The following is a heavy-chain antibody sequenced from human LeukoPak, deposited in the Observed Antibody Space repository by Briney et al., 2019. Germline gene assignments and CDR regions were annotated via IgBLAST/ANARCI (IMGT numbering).Heavy chain of an antibody. Sequence: GGSLRLSCAASGFTFDDYAMHWVRQAPGKGLEWVSGISWDSGSIGYADSVKGRFTISRDNAKNSLYLQMNSLRAEDMALYYCAKGAYCGGDCYSGWFDPWGQGTLVTVSS. V-gene: IGHV3-9*03. J-gene: IGHJ5*02. CDR1: GFTFDDYA. D-gene: IGHD2-21*02. CDR3: AKGAYCGGDCYSGWFDP. CDR2: ISWDSGSI.